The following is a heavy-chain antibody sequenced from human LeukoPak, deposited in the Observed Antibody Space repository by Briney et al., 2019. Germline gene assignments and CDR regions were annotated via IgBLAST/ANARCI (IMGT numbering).Heavy chain of an antibody. Sequence: GGSLRLSCAASGFTFSSYEMNWVRQAPGKGLEWVSYISSSGSTIYYADSVKGRFTISRDNAENSLYLQMNSLRAEDTAVYYCARSYCSGGSCYYPYYWGQGTLVTVSS. CDR2: ISSSGSTI. V-gene: IGHV3-48*03. CDR1: GFTFSSYE. J-gene: IGHJ4*02. CDR3: ARSYCSGGSCYYPYY. D-gene: IGHD2-15*01.